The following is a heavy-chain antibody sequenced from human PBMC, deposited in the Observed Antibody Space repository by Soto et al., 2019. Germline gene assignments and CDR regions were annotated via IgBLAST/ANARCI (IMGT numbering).Heavy chain of an antibody. Sequence: EVQLVESGGGLVQPGGSLRLSCAASGFTFVSNWMSWVRQAPGKGLEWVANIKRDGSEKYYVDSVKGRFTISRDNAKNTLYLQMNSLRADDTAVYYCASLEWESTGYADYWGQGTLVTVSS. CDR1: GFTFVSNW. J-gene: IGHJ4*02. CDR3: ASLEWESTGYADY. D-gene: IGHD3-3*01. V-gene: IGHV3-7*03. CDR2: IKRDGSEK.